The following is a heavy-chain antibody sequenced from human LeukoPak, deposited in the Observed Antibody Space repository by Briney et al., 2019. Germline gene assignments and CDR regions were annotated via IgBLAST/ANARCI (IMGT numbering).Heavy chain of an antibody. Sequence: GGSLRVSCVASGFTFSSYAMHWVRQAPGKGREWVAVISYDGSNKYYADSVKGRFTISRDNSKNTLYLQMNSLRAEDTAVYYCARDEFMVRGAIPGGMDVWGQGTTVTVSS. D-gene: IGHD3-10*01. CDR2: ISYDGSNK. J-gene: IGHJ6*02. CDR3: ARDEFMVRGAIPGGMDV. V-gene: IGHV3-30-3*01. CDR1: GFTFSSYA.